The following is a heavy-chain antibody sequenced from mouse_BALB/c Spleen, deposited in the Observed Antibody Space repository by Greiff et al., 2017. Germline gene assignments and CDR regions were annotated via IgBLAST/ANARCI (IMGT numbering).Heavy chain of an antibody. CDR3: ARSYGSSYFDV. V-gene: IGHV1-7*01. CDR1: GYTFTSYW. J-gene: IGHJ1*01. CDR2: INPSTGYT. Sequence: LKQSGAELAKPGASVKMSCKASGYTFTSYWMHWVKQRPGQGLEWIGYINPSTGYTEYNQKFKDKATLTADKSSSTAYMQLSSLTSEDSAVYYCARSYGSSYFDVWGAGTTVTVSS. D-gene: IGHD1-1*01.